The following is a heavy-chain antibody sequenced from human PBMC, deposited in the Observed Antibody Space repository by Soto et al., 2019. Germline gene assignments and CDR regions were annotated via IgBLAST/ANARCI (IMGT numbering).Heavy chain of an antibody. CDR3: ASRADYDNSGYYYYYFDY. Sequence: PGGSLRLSCAASGFTFSDYYMSWIRQAPGKGLEWVSYISSSGSTIYYADSVKGRFTISRDNAKNSLYLQMNSLRAEDTAVYYRASRADYDNSGYYYYYFDYWGRGALVTVSS. V-gene: IGHV3-11*01. CDR2: ISSSGSTI. D-gene: IGHD3-22*01. J-gene: IGHJ4*02. CDR1: GFTFSDYY.